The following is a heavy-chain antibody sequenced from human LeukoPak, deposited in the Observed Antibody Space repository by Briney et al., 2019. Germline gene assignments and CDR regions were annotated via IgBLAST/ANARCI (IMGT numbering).Heavy chain of an antibody. CDR2: ISSNGGST. J-gene: IGHJ6*02. V-gene: IGHV3-64*01. CDR3: ARGGATSAYGMDV. CDR1: GFTFSSYG. D-gene: IGHD2-2*01. Sequence: GGSLRLSCAASGFTFSSYGMHWVRQAPGKGLECLSAISSNGGSTYYANSVKGRFTISRDNSKNTLYLQMGSLGAEDVAVYYCARGGATSAYGMDVWGQGTTVTVSS.